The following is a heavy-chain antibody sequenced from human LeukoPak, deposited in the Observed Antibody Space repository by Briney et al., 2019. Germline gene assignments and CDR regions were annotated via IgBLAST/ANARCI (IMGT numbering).Heavy chain of an antibody. D-gene: IGHD2-15*01. J-gene: IGHJ4*02. Sequence: SQTLSLTCTVSGGSISSGSYYWSWIRQPAGKGLEWIGRIYTSGSTNYNPSLKSRVTISVDTSKNQFSLKLSSVTAADTAVYYCARDIAVVAASLYYFDYWGQGTLVTVSS. CDR2: IYTSGST. V-gene: IGHV4-61*02. CDR1: GGSISSGSYY. CDR3: ARDIAVVAASLYYFDY.